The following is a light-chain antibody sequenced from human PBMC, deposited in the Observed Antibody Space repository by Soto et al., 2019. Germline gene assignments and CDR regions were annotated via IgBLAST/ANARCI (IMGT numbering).Light chain of an antibody. CDR3: QQYNNWPLT. J-gene: IGKJ4*01. CDR1: QSVSSD. V-gene: IGKV3-15*01. Sequence: EIELTQSPVTLSVSPGERATLSCRASQSVSSDLAWFQQKPGQAPRRLIYGASTRATGIPARFSGSGSGTEFTLTISSLQSEDFAIYYCQQYNNWPLTFGGGTKVEIK. CDR2: GAS.